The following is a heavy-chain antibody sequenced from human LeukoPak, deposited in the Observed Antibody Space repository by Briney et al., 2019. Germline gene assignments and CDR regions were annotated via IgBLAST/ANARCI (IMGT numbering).Heavy chain of an antibody. V-gene: IGHV4-39*01. CDR3: ASHYDILTGYEY. D-gene: IGHD3-9*01. CDR2: IFYSGST. J-gene: IGHJ4*02. CDR1: GGSISTSNYY. Sequence: PSETLSLTCTVSGGSISTSNYYWGWIRQPPGKGLEWIGNIFYSGSTYYSPSLKSRVTISVDTSKNQFSLKLTSVTAADTAMYYCASHYDILTGYEYWGQGTLVTVSS.